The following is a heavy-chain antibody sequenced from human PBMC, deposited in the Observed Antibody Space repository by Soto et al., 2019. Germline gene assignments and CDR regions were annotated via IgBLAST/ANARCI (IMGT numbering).Heavy chain of an antibody. CDR3: AREGTGEPYYYDYMDV. CDR2: MNPNSGNT. Sequence: ASVKVSCKASGYTFTSYDINWGRQATGQGLEWMGWMNPNSGNTGYAQKFQGRVTMTRNTSISTAYMELSSLRSEDTAVYYCAREGTGEPYYYDYMDVWGKGTTVTVSS. J-gene: IGHJ6*03. D-gene: IGHD7-27*01. V-gene: IGHV1-8*01. CDR1: GYTFTSYD.